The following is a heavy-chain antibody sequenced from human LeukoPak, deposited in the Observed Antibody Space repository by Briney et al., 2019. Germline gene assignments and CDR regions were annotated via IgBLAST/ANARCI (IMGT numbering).Heavy chain of an antibody. CDR3: ARQADDSSSSLVYFDY. D-gene: IGHD6-6*01. J-gene: IGHJ4*02. CDR2: IYYSGTT. CDR1: GGSFSSHY. V-gene: IGHV4-59*08. Sequence: SETLSLTCAVSGGSFSSHYWSWIRQPPGKGLEWIGFIYYSGTTKYNPSLKSRVTISADTSKNQFALKLSSVTAADTAVYYCARQADDSSSSLVYFDYWGQGTLVTVSS.